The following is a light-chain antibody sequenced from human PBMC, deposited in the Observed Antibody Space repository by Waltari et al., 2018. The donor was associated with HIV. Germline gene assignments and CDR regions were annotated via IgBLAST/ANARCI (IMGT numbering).Light chain of an antibody. CDR3: NSYTSSNTFV. CDR2: DIT. V-gene: IGLV2-14*03. Sequence: QSALTQPASVSGSPGQSLTISCTGTYDAVGGYNYVSWYQHHPGKAPKVIIYDITKRPSGISDRFSGSKSGNTASLTISGLQAEDEADYYCNSYTSSNTFVFGTGTKVTVL. J-gene: IGLJ1*01. CDR1: YDAVGGYNY.